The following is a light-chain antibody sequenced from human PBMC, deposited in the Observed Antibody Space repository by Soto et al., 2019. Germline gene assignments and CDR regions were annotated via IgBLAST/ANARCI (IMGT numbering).Light chain of an antibody. V-gene: IGKV3-20*01. CDR2: QTS. CDR3: QQYGSSPGT. CDR1: QYINTR. J-gene: IGKJ1*01. Sequence: EIVLTHSPATLSSFPCDRVTLSFRASQYINTRLAWYQHRPGQAPRLLIYQTSIRAAGIPARFSASGTGTDFTLTISRLEPEDFAVYYCQQYGSSPGTFGQGTKVDI.